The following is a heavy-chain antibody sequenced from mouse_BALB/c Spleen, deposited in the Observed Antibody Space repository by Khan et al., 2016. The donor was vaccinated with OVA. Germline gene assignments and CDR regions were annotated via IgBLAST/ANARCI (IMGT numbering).Heavy chain of an antibody. CDR2: INPSNGDT. Sequence: QVQLKESGAELVKPGASVKISGKASGYTFTSFYMYWVKQRPGQGLEWIGGINPSNGDTHFYEKFKSKATLTVDKSSTTAYMQFSSLTSEDSAVYYCARSGYGNPFAYWGQGTLVTVSA. D-gene: IGHD2-1*01. CDR3: ARSGYGNPFAY. V-gene: IGHV1S81*02. CDR1: GYTFTSFY. J-gene: IGHJ3*01.